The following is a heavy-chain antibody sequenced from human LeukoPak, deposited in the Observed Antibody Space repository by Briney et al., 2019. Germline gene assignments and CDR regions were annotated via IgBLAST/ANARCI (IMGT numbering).Heavy chain of an antibody. D-gene: IGHD3-10*01. CDR2: ISGSGGTT. J-gene: IGHJ5*02. V-gene: IGHV3-23*01. CDR1: GFTFSNYA. Sequence: SGGSLRLSCAASGFTFSNYAISWVRQGPGKGLEWVSVISGSGGTTYYADSVKGRFTISRDNSKNTLFLQMNSLRAEDTAVYYCAKRYPGSGSYAAMGSWGQGTLVSVSS. CDR3: AKRYPGSGSYAAMGS.